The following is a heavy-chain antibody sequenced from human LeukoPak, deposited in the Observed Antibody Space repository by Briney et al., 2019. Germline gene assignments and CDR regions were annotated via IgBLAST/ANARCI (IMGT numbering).Heavy chain of an antibody. J-gene: IGHJ4*02. CDR3: ARDSSGYYYGDLDY. CDR2: ISFDGSDK. Sequence: GRSLRLSCTGSGFTFSTYAIYWVRQAPGKGLEWVAAISFDGSDKYYSDSVKGRFTISRDNSKNTLYLQMNSLRAEDTAVYYCARDSSGYYYGDLDYWGQGTLVTVSS. D-gene: IGHD3-22*01. CDR1: GFTFSTYA. V-gene: IGHV3-30*04.